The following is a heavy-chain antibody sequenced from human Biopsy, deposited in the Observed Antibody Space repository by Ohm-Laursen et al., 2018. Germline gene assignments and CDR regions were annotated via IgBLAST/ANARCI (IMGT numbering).Heavy chain of an antibody. CDR3: ARDLIAYCPTTSCDNFGMDV. CDR1: GESFNGYY. Sequence: GTLSLTCAVYGESFNGYYWSWIRQTPGKGLEWIEEINHSGRTNYNPSLKSRVTISVDTSKNQFSLKLTSVTAADTAVYYCARDLIAYCPTTSCDNFGMDVWGQGTTVTVSS. J-gene: IGHJ6*02. CDR2: INHSGRT. D-gene: IGHD2-2*01. V-gene: IGHV4-34*01.